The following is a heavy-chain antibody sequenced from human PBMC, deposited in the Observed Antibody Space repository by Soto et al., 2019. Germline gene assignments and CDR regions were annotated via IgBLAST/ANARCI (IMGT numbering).Heavy chain of an antibody. Sequence: GASVKVSCKDSGYTFSSNSIHWVRQAPGQGLEWMGWITPFNGDTSYAQKFQGRVTMTTDTSTSSVFMELRSLRFDDTAVYYCARVRVVVGATIDSWGQGTLVTVSS. CDR3: ARVRVVVGATIDS. CDR1: GYTFSSNS. CDR2: ITPFNGDT. V-gene: IGHV1-18*04. D-gene: IGHD2-15*01. J-gene: IGHJ4*02.